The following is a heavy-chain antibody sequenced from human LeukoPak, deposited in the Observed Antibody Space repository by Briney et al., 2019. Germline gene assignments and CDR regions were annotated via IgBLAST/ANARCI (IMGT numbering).Heavy chain of an antibody. CDR2: ITTYNGKT. V-gene: IGHV1-18*01. CDR3: ARLGSPIYYYYIDV. J-gene: IGHJ6*03. Sequence: ASVKVSCKASGYTFTSHGISWVRRAPGQGLEWMGWITTYNGKTNYAQKLQGRVTMTTDTSTSTAYMELRSLRSDDTAVYYCARLGSPIYYYYIDVWGKGTTVTVSS. D-gene: IGHD1-26*01. CDR1: GYTFTSHG.